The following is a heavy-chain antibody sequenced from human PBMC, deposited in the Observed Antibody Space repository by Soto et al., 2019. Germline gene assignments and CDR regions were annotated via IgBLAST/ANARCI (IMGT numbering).Heavy chain of an antibody. CDR1: GGTFTKYT. CDR2: IIPLDDLV. CDR3: ARGHDIDNFQFDS. V-gene: IGHV1-69*02. D-gene: IGHD3-9*01. Sequence: QVQLVQSGAEVKKPGSSMTVSCKASGGTFTKYTITWVRQAPGQGLEWMGRIIPLDDLVHYAQKFRDRVTFTVDKCTGTAYMELSSLRSDDTAIFCCARGHDIDNFQFDSWGQGNLVVVSS. J-gene: IGHJ4*02.